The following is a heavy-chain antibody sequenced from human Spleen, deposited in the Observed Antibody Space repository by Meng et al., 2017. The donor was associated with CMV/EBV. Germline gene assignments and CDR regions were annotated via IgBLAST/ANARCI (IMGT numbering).Heavy chain of an antibody. D-gene: IGHD3-3*01. J-gene: IGHJ4*02. CDR1: GGSISSSSYY. CDR2: IYYSGST. CDR3: ARDDHDFSSGSGFDF. Sequence: SETLSLTCTVSGGSISSSSYYWGWIRQPPGKGLEWIGSIYYSGSTYYNPSLKSRVTISVDTSKNQFSLKLSSVTAADTAVYYCARDDHDFSSGSGFDFWGQGILVTVSS. V-gene: IGHV4-39*02.